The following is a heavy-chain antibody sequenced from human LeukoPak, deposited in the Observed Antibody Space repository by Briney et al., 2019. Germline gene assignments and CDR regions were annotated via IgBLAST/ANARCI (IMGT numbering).Heavy chain of an antibody. CDR3: ARVRDFDY. V-gene: IGHV4-39*07. J-gene: IGHJ4*02. CDR1: GGSISSSSYY. CDR2: IYYSGST. Sequence: PSETLSLTCTVSGGSISSSSYYWGWIRQPPGKGLEWIGSIYYSGSTYHNPSLKSRVTISVDTSKNQFSLKLSSVTAADTAVYYCARVRDFDYWGQGTLVTVSS.